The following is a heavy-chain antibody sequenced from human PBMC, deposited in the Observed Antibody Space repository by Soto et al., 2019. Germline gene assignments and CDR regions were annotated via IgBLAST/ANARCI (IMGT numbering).Heavy chain of an antibody. CDR1: GGSIRSGGYY. J-gene: IGHJ4*02. Sequence: PSETQSLTCTVSGGSIRSGGYYWSWIRQHPGKGLEWIGYIYYSGSTYYNPSLKSRLTISVDTSKNQFSLKLSSVTAADTAVYYCARGVTMVRGVIHTPYFDYWGQGTLVTVSS. CDR3: ARGVTMVRGVIHTPYFDY. V-gene: IGHV4-31*03. CDR2: IYYSGST. D-gene: IGHD3-10*01.